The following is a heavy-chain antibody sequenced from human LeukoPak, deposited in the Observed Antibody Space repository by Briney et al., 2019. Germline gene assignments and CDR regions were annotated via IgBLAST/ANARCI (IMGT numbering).Heavy chain of an antibody. CDR3: AREAADAFDI. CDR1: GFTFSSYS. J-gene: IGHJ3*02. CDR2: ISSSSSYI. Sequence: GGSLRLSCAASGFTFSSYSMNWVRQAPGKGLEWVSSISSSSSYIYYADSVKGRFTISRDNAKSSLYLQMNSLRAEDTAVYYCAREAADAFDIWGQGTMVTVSS. D-gene: IGHD2-15*01. V-gene: IGHV3-21*01.